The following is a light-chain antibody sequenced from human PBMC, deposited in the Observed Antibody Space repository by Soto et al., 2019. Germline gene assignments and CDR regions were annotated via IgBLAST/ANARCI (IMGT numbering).Light chain of an antibody. J-gene: IGLJ1*01. Sequence: QSALTQPHSVSGSHGQSVTISCTGTSSDVGGYNYVSWYQQHPGKAPKLMIYDVSKRPSGIPDRFSGSKSGNTASLTISELQADDEADYYCCSYAGSYTYGFGTGNKVPFL. CDR1: SSDVGGYNY. CDR3: CSYAGSYTYG. V-gene: IGLV2-11*01. CDR2: DVS.